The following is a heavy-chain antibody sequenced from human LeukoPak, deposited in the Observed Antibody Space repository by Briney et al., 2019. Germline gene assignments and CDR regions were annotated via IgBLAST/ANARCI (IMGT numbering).Heavy chain of an antibody. V-gene: IGHV3-9*01. CDR1: GFTFDDYA. Sequence: GGSLRLSCAASGFTFDDYAMHWVRQAPGKGLEWVSGISWNSGSIGYADSVKGRFTISRDNAKNSLYLQMNSLRAEDTAVYYCAALIVGARNAFDIWGQGTMVTVSS. D-gene: IGHD1-26*01. J-gene: IGHJ3*02. CDR3: AALIVGARNAFDI. CDR2: ISWNSGSI.